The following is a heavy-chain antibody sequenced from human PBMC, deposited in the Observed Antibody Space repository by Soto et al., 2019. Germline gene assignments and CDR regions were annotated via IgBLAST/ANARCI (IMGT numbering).Heavy chain of an antibody. CDR2: IYYSGST. V-gene: IGHV4-39*01. D-gene: IGHD3-22*01. J-gene: IGHJ4*02. Sequence: QLQLQESGPGLVKHSETLSLTCTVSGGSISSISYYWGWIRQPPGKGLEWIGSIYYSGSTYYNPSLKSRVTISVDTSKNQFSLQLSSVTAADTAVSYCARVIAPYYYDSSGYPHHFDDWGQGTLVTVSS. CDR1: GGSISSISYY. CDR3: ARVIAPYYYDSSGYPHHFDD.